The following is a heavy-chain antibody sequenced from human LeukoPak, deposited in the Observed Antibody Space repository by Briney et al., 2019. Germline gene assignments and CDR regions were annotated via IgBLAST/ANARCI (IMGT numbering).Heavy chain of an antibody. J-gene: IGHJ4*02. D-gene: IGHD2/OR15-2a*01. CDR1: GFRFRNNW. V-gene: IGHV3-7*01. Sequence: GGSLRLSCAASGFRFRNNWMTWVRQAPGKGLEWVANIKQDGSEKKYVDSVKGRFTISRDNAKSSLFLQMNGLRAEDSAVYYCARDVSDEYDSESRIHLDSWGQGALVAVSS. CDR2: IKQDGSEK. CDR3: ARDVSDEYDSESRIHLDS.